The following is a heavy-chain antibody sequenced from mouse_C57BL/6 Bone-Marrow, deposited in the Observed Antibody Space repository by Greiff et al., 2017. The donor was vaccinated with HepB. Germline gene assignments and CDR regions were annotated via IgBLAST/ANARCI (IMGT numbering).Heavy chain of an antibody. CDR3: AREEALYDYDGGFAY. J-gene: IGHJ3*01. CDR1: GYTFTSYT. Sequence: VQLQESGAELARPGASVKMSCKASGYTFTSYTMHWVKQRPGQCLEWIGYINPSSGYTKYNQKFKDKATLTADKSSSTAYMQLSSLTSEDSAVYYCAREEALYDYDGGFAYWGQGTLVTVSA. V-gene: IGHV1-4*01. D-gene: IGHD2-4*01. CDR2: INPSSGYT.